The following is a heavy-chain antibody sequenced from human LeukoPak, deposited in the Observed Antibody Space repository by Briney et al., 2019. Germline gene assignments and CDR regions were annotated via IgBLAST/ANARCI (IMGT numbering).Heavy chain of an antibody. CDR1: GFTFSSHD. Sequence: GGSLRLSCAASGFTFSSHDMHWVRQAPGKGLEWVSGLVTNDDTYYAASVKGRFTISRENAKNSLYLQMNSLRAEDTAFYYCAREVGVPGTWYFDLWGRGTLVTVSS. CDR3: AREVGVPGTWYFDL. J-gene: IGHJ2*01. V-gene: IGHV3-13*01. CDR2: LVTNDDT. D-gene: IGHD2-15*01.